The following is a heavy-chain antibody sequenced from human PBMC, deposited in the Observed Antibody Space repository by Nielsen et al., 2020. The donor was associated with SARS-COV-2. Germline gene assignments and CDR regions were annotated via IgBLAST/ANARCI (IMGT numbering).Heavy chain of an antibody. V-gene: IGHV1-18*01. CDR1: GYTFTSYG. Sequence: SVKVSCKASGYTFTSYGISWVRQAPGQGLDWMGWISAYNGNTNYAQKLQGRVTMTTDTSTSTAYMELRSLRSDDTAVYYCARDVNMITFGGVMYYFDYWGQGTLVTVSS. D-gene: IGHD3-16*01. CDR3: ARDVNMITFGGVMYYFDY. J-gene: IGHJ4*02. CDR2: ISAYNGNT.